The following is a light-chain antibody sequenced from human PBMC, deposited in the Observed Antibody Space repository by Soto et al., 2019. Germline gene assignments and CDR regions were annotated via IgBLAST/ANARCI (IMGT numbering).Light chain of an antibody. CDR1: SRDIGDYNW. CDR3: SSYAGANTLL. V-gene: IGLV2-8*01. J-gene: IGLJ2*01. CDR2: EVT. Sequence: QSALTQPPSASGSPGQLVTVSCTGTSRDIGDYNWVSWYQQHPGKAPKLIIFEVTKRPSGVPDRFSGSKSGSTASLTVSGLQAEDEAHYYCSSYAGANTLLFGGGTKLTV.